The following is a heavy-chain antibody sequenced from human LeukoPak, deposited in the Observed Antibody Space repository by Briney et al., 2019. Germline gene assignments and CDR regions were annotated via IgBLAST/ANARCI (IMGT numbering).Heavy chain of an antibody. Sequence: GASVKVSCKASGGTFSSYAISWVRQAPGQGLEWMGGIIPIFGTANYAQKFQGRVTITTDESTSTAYMELSSLRSEDTAVYYCARDLRRTSARNDAFDIWSQGTMVTVSS. D-gene: IGHD1-14*01. V-gene: IGHV1-69*05. CDR3: ARDLRRTSARNDAFDI. CDR1: GGTFSSYA. CDR2: IIPIFGTA. J-gene: IGHJ3*02.